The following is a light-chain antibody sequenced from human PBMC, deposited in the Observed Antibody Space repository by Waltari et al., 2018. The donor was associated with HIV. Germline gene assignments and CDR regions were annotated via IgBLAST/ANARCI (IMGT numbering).Light chain of an antibody. Sequence: QPVLTQPPSVSGAPGQRVTISCTGSSSNIRAGYDVPRYQQLPGTAPKPLIYGNSNRPSGVPDRFSGSKSGTSASLAITGLQAEDVADYYCQSYDSSLSAYVVFGGGTKLTVL. J-gene: IGLJ2*01. V-gene: IGLV1-40*01. CDR3: QSYDSSLSAYVV. CDR1: SSNIRAGYD. CDR2: GNS.